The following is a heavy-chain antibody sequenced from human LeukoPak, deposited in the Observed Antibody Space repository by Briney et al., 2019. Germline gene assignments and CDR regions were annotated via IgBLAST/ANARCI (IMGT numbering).Heavy chain of an antibody. D-gene: IGHD6-13*01. J-gene: IGHJ4*02. CDR1: GFTVSSNY. CDR2: IYTGGST. V-gene: IGHV3-53*01. CDR3: ARLIAAAGRVYFDS. Sequence: GGSLRLSCAASGFTVSSNYMSWVRQAPGKGLEYVSVIYTGGSTYYADSVKGRFTISREKSKNTLDLQMDSLRAEDTAVYYCARLIAAAGRVYFDSWGQGTLVTVSS.